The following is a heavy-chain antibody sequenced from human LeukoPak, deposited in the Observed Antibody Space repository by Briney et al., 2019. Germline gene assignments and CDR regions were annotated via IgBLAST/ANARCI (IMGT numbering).Heavy chain of an antibody. V-gene: IGHV3-30*02. Sequence: GGSLRLSCAASGFTFSSYGIHWVRQAPGKGLEWVTFIGYDGRNKYYADSVKGRFTISRDNSKNTLYLQMNSLRAEDTALYYCAKDRSLGELSLVDYWGQGTLVTVSS. D-gene: IGHD3-16*02. J-gene: IGHJ4*02. CDR3: AKDRSLGELSLVDY. CDR2: IGYDGRNK. CDR1: GFTFSSYG.